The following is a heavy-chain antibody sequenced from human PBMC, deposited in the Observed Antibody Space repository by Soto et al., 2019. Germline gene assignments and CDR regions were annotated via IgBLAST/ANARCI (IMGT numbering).Heavy chain of an antibody. Sequence: SGGSLSLSCAASGFTFSTYAMSWVRQAPGEGLEWVSGISVSGANTYYADSVKGRFTISRDNSKNTLYLQMNNLRAEDTAVYYCADGGEWAFNFVYWGQGTQVTVSS. V-gene: IGHV3-23*01. CDR3: ADGGEWAFNFVY. CDR1: GFTFSTYA. CDR2: ISVSGANT. D-gene: IGHD3-10*01. J-gene: IGHJ4*02.